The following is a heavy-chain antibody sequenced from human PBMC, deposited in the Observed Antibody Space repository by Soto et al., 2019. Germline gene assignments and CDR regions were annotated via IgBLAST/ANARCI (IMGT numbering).Heavy chain of an antibody. CDR1: GITFIGYE. CDR2: ISSSGATI. Sequence: EVQLVESGGGLVQAGESLRLSCAASGITFIGYEVNWVRQSPRKGLEWLSYISSSGATIYYTESVRGRFTISRDNAKNSVYLQMDSLGVEDTAVYYCTRAERQYFDWSPSSYWGQGTMVTVSS. CDR3: TRAERQYFDWSPSSY. V-gene: IGHV3-48*03. J-gene: IGHJ4*02. D-gene: IGHD3-9*01.